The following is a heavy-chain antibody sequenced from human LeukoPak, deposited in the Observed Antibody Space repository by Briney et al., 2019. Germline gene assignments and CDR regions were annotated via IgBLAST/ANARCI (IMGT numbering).Heavy chain of an antibody. CDR1: GFTFGSYG. D-gene: IGHD3-22*01. J-gene: IGHJ4*02. CDR3: AKAGPYDSSGFDYDY. Sequence: PGGSLRLSCAASGFTFGSYGMHWVRQAPGKGLEWVTFIRSDGSNKYYADSVKGRFTISRDNSKNTLYLQMNSLRAEDTAVYYCAKAGPYDSSGFDYDYWGQGTLVTVSS. V-gene: IGHV3-30*02. CDR2: IRSDGSNK.